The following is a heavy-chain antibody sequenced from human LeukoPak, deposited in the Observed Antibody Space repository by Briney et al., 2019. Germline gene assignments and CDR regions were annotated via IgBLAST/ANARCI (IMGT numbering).Heavy chain of an antibody. D-gene: IGHD5-24*01. CDR3: ASQRWLQFGEYYFDY. CDR1: GGSISSYY. CDR2: IYHSGST. V-gene: IGHV4-59*08. Sequence: PSETLSLTCTVSGGSISSYYWSWIRQPPGKGLEWIGSIYHSGSTYYNPSLKSRVTISVDTSKNQFSLKLSSVTAADTAVYYCASQRWLQFGEYYFDYWGQGTLVTVSS. J-gene: IGHJ4*02.